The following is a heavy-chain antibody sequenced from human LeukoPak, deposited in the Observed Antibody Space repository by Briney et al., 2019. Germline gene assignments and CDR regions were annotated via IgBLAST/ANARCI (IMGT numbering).Heavy chain of an antibody. D-gene: IGHD3-3*01. CDR2: INHSGST. J-gene: IGHJ3*01. CDR1: GGSFSGYY. V-gene: IGHV4-34*01. Sequence: PSETLSLTCAVYGGSFSGYYWTWIRQSPGKGLEWIGEINHSGSTNYKPSLESRVTISVDTSKDHFSLELRSVTAADTAVYYCARAIYQIYDFWSGYDLASYASDVWGQGTMVTVSS. CDR3: ARAIYQIYDFWSGYDLASYASDV.